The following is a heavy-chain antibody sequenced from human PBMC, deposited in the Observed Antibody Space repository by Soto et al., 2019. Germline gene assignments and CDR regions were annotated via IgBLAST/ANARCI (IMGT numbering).Heavy chain of an antibody. V-gene: IGHV3-66*01. J-gene: IGHJ3*02. D-gene: IGHD2-15*01. CDR3: ARAPRYCRGGSCSITGDAFDI. Sequence: EVQMVESGGGLVQPGGSLRLSCTASGFIVSDTYMNWVRQAPGKGREWVSVISNRGDTHYADSVRGRFSLSRDIASNTLHLQMNNLRVEDPAVYYCARAPRYCRGGSCSITGDAFDIWGQGTMVTVSS. CDR1: GFIVSDTY. CDR2: ISNRGDT.